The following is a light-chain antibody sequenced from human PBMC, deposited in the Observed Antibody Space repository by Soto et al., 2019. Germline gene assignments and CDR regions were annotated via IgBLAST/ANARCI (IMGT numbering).Light chain of an antibody. J-gene: IGKJ1*01. Sequence: IRMTQSPSSSSAPVRDRITIACRVSQGINNYLAWYQQKPGKVPKLLIYAAFTVQSGVPSRFSGSGSAADVTLTISSLQPADVATYYWQNYNGAPGTFGRSTKVEIK. CDR2: AAF. CDR1: QGINNY. V-gene: IGKV1-27*01. CDR3: QNYNGAPGT.